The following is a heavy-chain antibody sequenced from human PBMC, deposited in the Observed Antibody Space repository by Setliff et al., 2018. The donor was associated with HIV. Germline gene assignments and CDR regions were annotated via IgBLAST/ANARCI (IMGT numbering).Heavy chain of an antibody. D-gene: IGHD1-26*01. CDR3: ARDATRGGDFDF. J-gene: IGHJ4*02. CDR1: GFTFSNFW. V-gene: IGHV3-7*01. Sequence: GGSLRLSCVASGFTFSNFWMTWVRQAPGKGLEWVANIKEDGSETFYVDSVKGRFAMSRDNAKNLVYLEMNSLKVEDTAVYYCARDATRGGDFDFWGQGTLVTVSS. CDR2: IKEDGSET.